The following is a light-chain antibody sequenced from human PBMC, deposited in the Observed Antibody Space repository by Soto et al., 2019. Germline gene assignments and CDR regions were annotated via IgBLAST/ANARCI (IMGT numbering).Light chain of an antibody. CDR1: QNVNNF. Sequence: EVVLTQSPATLSLSPGERATFSLRASQNVNNFLAWYQQKPGQAPRLLIYDASNRATGIPARFSGSGSGTDFTLTISSLESEDFAIYYCQQRSNWPTFGQGTRLEIK. CDR3: QQRSNWPT. CDR2: DAS. V-gene: IGKV3-11*01. J-gene: IGKJ5*01.